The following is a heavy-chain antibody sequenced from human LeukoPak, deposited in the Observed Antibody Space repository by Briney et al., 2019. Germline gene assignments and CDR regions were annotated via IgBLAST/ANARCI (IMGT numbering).Heavy chain of an antibody. V-gene: IGHV3-7*01. Sequence: GGSLRLSCAASGFTFSSYWMSWVRQAPGKGLEWVANIKQDGSEKYYVDSVKGRFTISRDNAKNSLYLQMNSLRAEDTAVYYCARVLYSSSWYGTPLGYWGQGTLVTVSS. CDR2: IKQDGSEK. J-gene: IGHJ4*02. CDR1: GFTFSSYW. CDR3: ARVLYSSSWYGTPLGY. D-gene: IGHD6-13*01.